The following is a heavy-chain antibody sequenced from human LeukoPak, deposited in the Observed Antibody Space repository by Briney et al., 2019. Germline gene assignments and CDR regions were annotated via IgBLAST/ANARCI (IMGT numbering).Heavy chain of an antibody. V-gene: IGHV1-2*02. CDR1: GYTFTGYY. Sequence: ASVKVSCKASGYTFTGYYMHYVRQAPGQGLEWMGWSNPNSGGTHYAQKFQGRVTMTRDASVNTVYMELSRLTSDDTAVHYCAGGGFYSNYRWVELHFDYWGQGTLVTVSS. CDR2: SNPNSGGT. J-gene: IGHJ4*02. D-gene: IGHD4-11*01. CDR3: AGGGFYSNYRWVELHFDY.